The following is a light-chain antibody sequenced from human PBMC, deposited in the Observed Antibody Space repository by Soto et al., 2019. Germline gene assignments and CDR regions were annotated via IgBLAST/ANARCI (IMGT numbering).Light chain of an antibody. CDR3: QQYDDLPLT. Sequence: DIQMTQSPSSLSASVGDRVTITCQASQDISNYINWYQQKPGKAPQLLIYAASNLETGVLSRFSGSGSGTDFTLTISSLQPGDLGTYFCQQYDDLPLTFGGGTKVELK. CDR1: QDISNY. V-gene: IGKV1-33*01. CDR2: AAS. J-gene: IGKJ4*01.